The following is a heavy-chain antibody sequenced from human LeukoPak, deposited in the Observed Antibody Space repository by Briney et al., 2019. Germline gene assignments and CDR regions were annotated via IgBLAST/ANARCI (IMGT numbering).Heavy chain of an antibody. J-gene: IGHJ4*02. CDR3: ARGPPTSRSGAHFDY. CDR1: GFTFSHYA. D-gene: IGHD5-12*01. V-gene: IGHV3-30*03. Sequence: GGSLRLSCAASGFTFSHYAMHWVRQAPGEGLQWVAFISYSGNNYYYADSVKGRFIISRDDSKNTLYVEMNSLRLDDTAIYYCARGPPTSRSGAHFDYWGQGSLVTVSP. CDR2: ISYSGNNY.